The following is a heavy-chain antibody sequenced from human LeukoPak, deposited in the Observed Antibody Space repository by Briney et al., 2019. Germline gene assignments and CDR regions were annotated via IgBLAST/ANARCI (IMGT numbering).Heavy chain of an antibody. CDR2: ISSSGGST. V-gene: IGHV3-23*01. D-gene: IGHD2-21*01. CDR1: GFTFSSYG. Sequence: GGSLRLSCAASGFTFSSYGMSWVRQAPGKGLEWVSAISSSGGSTYYADSVKGRFTISRDNSKNTLYLQMNSLRAEDTAVYYCARALYRQHIVVVNAKNYWYFDLWGRGTLVTVSS. J-gene: IGHJ2*01. CDR3: ARALYRQHIVVVNAKNYWYFDL.